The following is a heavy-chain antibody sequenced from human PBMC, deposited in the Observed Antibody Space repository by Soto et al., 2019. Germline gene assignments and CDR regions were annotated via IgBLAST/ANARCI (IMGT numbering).Heavy chain of an antibody. CDR2: IDNSGSTI. CDR3: ARDPQRAGGHNFDD. CDR1: GLTLGDHI. Sequence: PGGSLRLSCAASGLTLGDHIMSWVRQAPGKGLEWVSCIDNSGSTIYYADSVKGRFTISRDNAKNSVYLQMNSLRVEDTAVYYCARDPQRAGGHNFDDWGQGVLVTVSS. J-gene: IGHJ4*02. D-gene: IGHD2-15*01. V-gene: IGHV3-11*01.